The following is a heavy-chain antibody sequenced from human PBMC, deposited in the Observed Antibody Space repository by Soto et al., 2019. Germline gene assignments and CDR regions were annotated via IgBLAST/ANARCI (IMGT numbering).Heavy chain of an antibody. CDR1: CGSITSSNW. Sequence: PXXTLSLTCAVSCGSITSSNWWSWVRQPPGKGPEWIGXIYHSXSPNYNKSLKXXVTISVDXXKNQFSLKMSSVTAADTAVYYCARVASSGWPDYWGQGTLVTVSS. V-gene: IGHV4-4*02. CDR3: ARVASSGWPDY. J-gene: IGHJ4*02. D-gene: IGHD6-19*01. CDR2: IYHSXSP.